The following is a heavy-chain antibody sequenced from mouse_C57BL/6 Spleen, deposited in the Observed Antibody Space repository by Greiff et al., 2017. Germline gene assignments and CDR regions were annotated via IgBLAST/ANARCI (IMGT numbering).Heavy chain of an antibody. CDR3: ARAYDYDGYAMDY. CDR1: GYSFTDYN. J-gene: IGHJ4*01. D-gene: IGHD2-4*01. Sequence: VQLQQSGPELVKPGASVKISCKASGYSFTDYNMNWVKQSNGKSLEWIGVINPNSGTTSYNQKFKGKATLTVDQSSSTAYMQLNSLTSEDSAVYDCARAYDYDGYAMDYWGQGTSVTVSS. CDR2: INPNSGTT. V-gene: IGHV1-39*01.